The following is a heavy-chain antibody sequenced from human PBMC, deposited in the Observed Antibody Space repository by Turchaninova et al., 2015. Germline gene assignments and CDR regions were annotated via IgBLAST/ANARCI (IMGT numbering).Heavy chain of an antibody. Sequence: QLQLQESGPGLVKPSETLSLTCTVSGGSISSSRYYWGWMRQPPGKGLEWSGFIAYRGGTYYNPSPKSRVTISVDTSKNQFSLKLSSVTAADTAVYYCARDRGPYYMDVWGKGPRSPSP. CDR1: GGSISSSRYY. CDR3: ARDRGPYYMDV. CDR2: IAYRGGT. J-gene: IGHJ6*03. V-gene: IGHV4-39*07.